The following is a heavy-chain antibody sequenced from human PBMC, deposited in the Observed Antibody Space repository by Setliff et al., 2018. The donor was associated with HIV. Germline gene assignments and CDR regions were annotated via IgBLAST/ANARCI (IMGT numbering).Heavy chain of an antibody. CDR1: SDSISGYY. D-gene: IGHD2-2*01. V-gene: IGHV4-59*01. CDR2: VSYSGST. J-gene: IGHJ4*02. CDR3: ARTRGRAPVSYYFDN. Sequence: SSETLSLTCRVSSDSISGYYWSWVRQPPGRGLEWIGYVSYSGSTSYNPSLNSRVTMSVDTSRDQFSLKLSSVTAADTAVYYCARTRGRAPVSYYFDNWGQGRLVTVSS.